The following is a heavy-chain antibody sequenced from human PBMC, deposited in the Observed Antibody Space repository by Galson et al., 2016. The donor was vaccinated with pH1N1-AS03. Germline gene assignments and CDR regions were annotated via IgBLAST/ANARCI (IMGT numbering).Heavy chain of an antibody. D-gene: IGHD6-13*01. Sequence: SLRLSCAASGFTFSSCAMHWARQAPGKGLEYVSAISGNGCSTYYANSVKGRFTISRDNSKSTLFLQMGSLRPGDRAVYYCARGPVSYSNYWFPPPDYWGQGTLVTVSS. J-gene: IGHJ4*02. CDR2: ISGNGCST. V-gene: IGHV3-64*01. CDR3: ARGPVSYSNYWFPPPDY. CDR1: GFTFSSCA.